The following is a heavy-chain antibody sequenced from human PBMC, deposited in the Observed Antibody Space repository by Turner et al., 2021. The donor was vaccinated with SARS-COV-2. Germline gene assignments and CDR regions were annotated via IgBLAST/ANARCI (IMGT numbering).Heavy chain of an antibody. CDR1: GFTFSHYA. D-gene: IGHD2-2*01. J-gene: IGHJ4*02. Sequence: QVQLVESGGGVVQPGRSLRLSCAAPGFTFSHYAMHWVRQAPGKGLEWVVFISYDGSYKYYADSVKGRFTISRDNSKKTLYLQMNSLRAEDTAVYYCARDREDCSSSSCYEAYWGQGTLVTVSS. V-gene: IGHV3-30-3*01. CDR2: ISYDGSYK. CDR3: ARDREDCSSSSCYEAY.